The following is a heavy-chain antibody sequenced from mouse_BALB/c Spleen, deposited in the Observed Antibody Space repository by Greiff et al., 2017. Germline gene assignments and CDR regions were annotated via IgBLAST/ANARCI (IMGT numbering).Heavy chain of an antibody. Sequence: QVQLQQSGPELVKPGASVKISCKASGYAFSSSWMNWVKQRPGQGLEWIGRIYPGDGDTNYNGKFKGKATLTADKSSSTAYMQLSSLTSVDSAVYFCARGLQSWFAYWGQGTLVTVSA. D-gene: IGHD2-4*01. CDR1: GYAFSSSW. V-gene: IGHV1-82*01. CDR3: ARGLQSWFAY. J-gene: IGHJ3*01. CDR2: IYPGDGDT.